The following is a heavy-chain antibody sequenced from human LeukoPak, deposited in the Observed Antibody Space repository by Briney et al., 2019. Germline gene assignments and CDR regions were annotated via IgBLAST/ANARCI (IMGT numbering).Heavy chain of an antibody. D-gene: IGHD6-19*01. CDR2: IYYSGST. V-gene: IGHV4-59*01. Sequence: SETLSLTCTVSGGSISSYHWSWIRQPPGKGLEWIGYIYYSGSTNYNPSLKSRVTISVDTSKNQFSLKLSSVTAADTAVYYCARVGAGYSSGWYAYYYYYGMDVWGQGTTVTVSS. CDR3: ARVGAGYSSGWYAYYYYYGMDV. J-gene: IGHJ6*02. CDR1: GGSISSYH.